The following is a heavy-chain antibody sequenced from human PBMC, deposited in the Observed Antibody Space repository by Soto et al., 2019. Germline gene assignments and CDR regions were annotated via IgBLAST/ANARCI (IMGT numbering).Heavy chain of an antibody. CDR2: ISGSADGT. CDR3: AKDTVGGYSFWSGYYSDGLDV. D-gene: IGHD3-3*01. Sequence: EVKLLESGGGLAQPGGFLRLSCVGSGFTFDSFAISWVRQAPGEGLQWIAAISGSADGTDYAHSVRGRFTISRDNAKKTVHLQMDSLRVEDTAVYFCAKDTVGGYSFWSGYYSDGLDVWGQGTLVSVS. V-gene: IGHV3-23*01. J-gene: IGHJ3*01. CDR1: GFTFDSFA.